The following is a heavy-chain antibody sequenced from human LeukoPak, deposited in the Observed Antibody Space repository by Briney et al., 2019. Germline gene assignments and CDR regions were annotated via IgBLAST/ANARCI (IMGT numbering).Heavy chain of an antibody. J-gene: IGHJ4*02. CDR2: IRYDGSNK. Sequence: GGSLRLSCAASGFIFSNYAMHWVRQAPGKGLEWVTFIRYDGSNKYYAESVKGRFTISRDNSKNTLYLQMNSLRAEDTAVYYCAKVIHSSSSGVVDYWGQGTLVTVSS. D-gene: IGHD6-6*01. V-gene: IGHV3-30*02. CDR3: AKVIHSSSSGVVDY. CDR1: GFIFSNYA.